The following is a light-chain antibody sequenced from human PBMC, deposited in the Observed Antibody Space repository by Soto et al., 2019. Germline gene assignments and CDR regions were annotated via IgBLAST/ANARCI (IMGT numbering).Light chain of an antibody. CDR3: QQSYSTPIT. V-gene: IGKV1-39*01. CDR2: AAS. CDR1: QSISSY. Sequence: IQVTQSPSSLSPPVGDRATHSYWASQSISSYLNWYQQKPGKAPKLLIYAASSLQSGVPSRFSGSGSGTDFTLTISSLQPEDFATYYCQQSYSTPITFGQGTRLEIK. J-gene: IGKJ5*01.